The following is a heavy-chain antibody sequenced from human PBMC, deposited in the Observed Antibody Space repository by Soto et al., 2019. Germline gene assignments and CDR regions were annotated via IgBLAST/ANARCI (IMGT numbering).Heavy chain of an antibody. CDR3: AKEGAPSLYYFDY. CDR2: ISGRGLTT. CDR1: GFTFSSYA. V-gene: IGHV3-23*01. Sequence: EVQLLESGGGLVQPGGSLGLSCAASGFTFSSYAMSWVRQAPGKGLEWVSTISGRGLTTYLADSVKGRFTISRDNSKSTLHLQMNSLRAEDTAVYYCAKEGAPSLYYFDYWGQGTLVSVSS. D-gene: IGHD3-10*01. J-gene: IGHJ4*02.